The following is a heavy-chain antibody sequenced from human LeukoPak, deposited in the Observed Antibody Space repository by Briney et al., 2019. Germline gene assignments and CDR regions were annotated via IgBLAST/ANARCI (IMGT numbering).Heavy chain of an antibody. V-gene: IGHV3-21*01. D-gene: IGHD5-24*01. J-gene: IGHJ4*02. Sequence: GGSLRLSCAASGFTFSSYSVNWVRQAPGKGLESVSSISSSSSYIYYADSVKGRFTISRDNAKNSLYLQMNSLRAEDTAVYYCASSVEMATIRNWGQGTLVTVSS. CDR2: ISSSSSYI. CDR3: ASSVEMATIRN. CDR1: GFTFSSYS.